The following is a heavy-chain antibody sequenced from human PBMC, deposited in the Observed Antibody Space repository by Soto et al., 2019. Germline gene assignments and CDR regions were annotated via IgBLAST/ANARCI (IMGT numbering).Heavy chain of an antibody. J-gene: IGHJ4*02. CDR2: ISRSSSYT. CDR3: ARESLLVDTAMAPFDY. D-gene: IGHD5-18*01. CDR1: GFTFSDFY. Sequence: QVQLVESGGGLVKPGGSLRLSCAASGFTFSDFYMSWVRQAPGKGLEWFSYISRSSSYTNYADSVKGRFTISRDNAKNSLYLQMNSLRAEDTAVYYCARESLLVDTAMAPFDYWGQGTLVTVSS. V-gene: IGHV3-11*05.